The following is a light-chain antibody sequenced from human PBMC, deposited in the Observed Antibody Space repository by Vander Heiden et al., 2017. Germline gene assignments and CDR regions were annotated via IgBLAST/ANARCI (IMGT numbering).Light chain of an antibody. CDR1: QSISSY. J-gene: IGKJ1*01. Sequence: DIQMTQSPSSLSASVGDRVTITCRASQSISSYLNWYQQKPGKAPKLLIYAASSLQSGVPSRVSGSGSGTDFTLTISRLQPEDFATYDCQQSYRTPRTFGQGTRVEMK. CDR3: QQSYRTPRT. CDR2: AAS. V-gene: IGKV1-39*01.